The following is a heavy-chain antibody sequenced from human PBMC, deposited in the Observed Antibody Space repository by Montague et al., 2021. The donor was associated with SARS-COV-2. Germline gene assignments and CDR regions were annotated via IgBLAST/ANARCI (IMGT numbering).Heavy chain of an antibody. J-gene: IGHJ3*02. V-gene: IGHV4-59*01. CDR2: ISYSGST. D-gene: IGHD3-3*01. CDR3: ARFPRNYEFLRGFYDAFDI. Sequence: SETLSLTCTVSGGSISSYYWSWIRQPPGKGLEWIGYISYSGSTNYNPSLKSRVTISVDTSKNQFSLKLSSVTAADTAVYYCARFPRNYEFLRGFYDAFDIWGQGTMVTVSS. CDR1: GGSISSYY.